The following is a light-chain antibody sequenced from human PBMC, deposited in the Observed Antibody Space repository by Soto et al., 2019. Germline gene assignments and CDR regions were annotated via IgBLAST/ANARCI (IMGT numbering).Light chain of an antibody. Sequence: EVVLTQSPATLSLSPGERATLSCRASQSVGTYLAWYQHRPGQAPRLLIYDVSNRATGIPARFSGSGSGTDFTLTISSLEPEASAVYYCQQRRNWPQTFGQGTKVEIK. V-gene: IGKV3-11*01. CDR1: QSVGTY. CDR2: DVS. J-gene: IGKJ1*01. CDR3: QQRRNWPQT.